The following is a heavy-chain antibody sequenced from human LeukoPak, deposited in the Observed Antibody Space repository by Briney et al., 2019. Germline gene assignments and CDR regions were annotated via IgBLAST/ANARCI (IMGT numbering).Heavy chain of an antibody. CDR3: ARGYRYGSGGSVFDY. CDR1: GFTFSSYD. V-gene: IGHV3-13*01. J-gene: IGHJ4*02. D-gene: IGHD3-10*01. CDR2: IGTAGDT. Sequence: GGSLRLSCASSGFTFSSYDMHWVRQATGKGLEWVSAIGTAGDTYYPGSVKGRFTISRENAKNSLYLQMNSLRAGDTAVYYCARGYRYGSGGSVFDYWGQGTLVTVSS.